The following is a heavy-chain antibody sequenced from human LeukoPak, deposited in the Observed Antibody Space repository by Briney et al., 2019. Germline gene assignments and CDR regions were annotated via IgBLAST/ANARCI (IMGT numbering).Heavy chain of an antibody. J-gene: IGHJ6*03. Sequence: ASVKVSCKASGYTFTGYYMHWVRQAPGQGLEWMGWINPNSGGTNYAQKFQGRVTMTRDTSISTAYMELSRLRSDDTAVYYCARARRSAAAGTRVGYMDVWGKGTTVTVSS. V-gene: IGHV1-2*02. CDR2: INPNSGGT. CDR1: GYTFTGYY. D-gene: IGHD6-13*01. CDR3: ARARRSAAAGTRVGYMDV.